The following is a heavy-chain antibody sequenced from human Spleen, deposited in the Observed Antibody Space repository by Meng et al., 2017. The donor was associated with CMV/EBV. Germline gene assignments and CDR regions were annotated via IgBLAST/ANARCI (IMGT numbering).Heavy chain of an antibody. J-gene: IGHJ3*02. D-gene: IGHD3-9*01. V-gene: IGHV2-5*02. CDR1: GVSLSTSDVG. CDR3: ARRPLDKGDAFDI. Sequence: LKKSGPTLVNTTQPHALPSTSSGVSLSTSDVGVGSFRQPPGKALEWLALIYWDDDKRYSPSLKSRLTITKDTSKNQVVLTMTNMEPVDTATYYCARRPLDKGDAFDIWGQGTMVTVSS. CDR2: IYWDDDK.